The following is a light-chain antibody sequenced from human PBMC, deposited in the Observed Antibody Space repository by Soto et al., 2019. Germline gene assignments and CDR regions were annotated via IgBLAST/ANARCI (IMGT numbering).Light chain of an antibody. CDR2: EVS. CDR1: SSDVGGYNY. V-gene: IGLV2-8*01. Sequence: QSALTQPPSASGSPGQSVTISCTGTSSDVGGYNYVSWYQQHPGKAPKLMIYEVSKRPSGVPDRFSGSKSGNTASLTVSGLQAGDGADYYCSSNAASNNLGFGTGTKVTVL. J-gene: IGLJ1*01. CDR3: SSNAASNNLG.